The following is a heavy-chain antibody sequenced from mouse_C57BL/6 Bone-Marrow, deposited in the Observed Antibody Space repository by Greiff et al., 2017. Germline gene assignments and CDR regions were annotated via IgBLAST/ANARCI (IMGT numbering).Heavy chain of an antibody. Sequence: VKLQQPGAELVMPGASVKLSCKASGYTFTSYWMHWVKQRPGQGLEWIGEIDPSDSYTNYNQKFKGKSTLTVDKSSSTAYMQLSSLTSEDSAVYYCARSYYGRAWFAYWGQGTLVTVSA. CDR2: IDPSDSYT. J-gene: IGHJ3*01. V-gene: IGHV1-69*01. D-gene: IGHD1-1*01. CDR1: GYTFTSYW. CDR3: ARSYYGRAWFAY.